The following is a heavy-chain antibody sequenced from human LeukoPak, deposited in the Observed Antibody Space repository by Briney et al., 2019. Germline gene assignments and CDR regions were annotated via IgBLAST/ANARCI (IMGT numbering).Heavy chain of an antibody. Sequence: SETLSLTCTVSGDSLRSYYWSWIRRPPGRGLEWIGYIYYSGGTNYNPSLKSRVTISVDTSKNQFSLKLSSVTAADTAVYYCARLMVRGVRFFDYWGQGTLVTVSS. V-gene: IGHV4-59*12. CDR1: GDSLRSYY. CDR2: IYYSGGT. D-gene: IGHD3-10*01. J-gene: IGHJ4*02. CDR3: ARLMVRGVRFFDY.